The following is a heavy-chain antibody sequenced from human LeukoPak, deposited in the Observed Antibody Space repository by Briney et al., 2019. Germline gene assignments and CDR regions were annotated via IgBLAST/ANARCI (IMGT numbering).Heavy chain of an antibody. D-gene: IGHD3-22*01. CDR1: GGSISSYY. Sequence: ASETLSLTCTVSGGSISSYYWSWIRQPPGKGLEWSGYIYYSGSTNYNPSLKSRVTISVDTSKNQFSLKLSSVTAADTAVYYCARYYYDSSGYYLDYWGQGTLVTVSS. J-gene: IGHJ4*02. V-gene: IGHV4-59*01. CDR2: IYYSGST. CDR3: ARYYYDSSGYYLDY.